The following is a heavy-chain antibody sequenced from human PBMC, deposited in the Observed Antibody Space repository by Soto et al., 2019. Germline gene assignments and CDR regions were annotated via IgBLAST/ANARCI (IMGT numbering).Heavy chain of an antibody. CDR2: IYNTGRA. CDR3: ARLTYIARYDTIDY. CDR1: GGSISSNSYY. J-gene: IGHJ4*02. Sequence: QLQLQESGPGLVKPSETLSLTCTVSGGSISSNSYYWGWIRQPPGKGLEWIGSIYNTGRAYYNPSLKSRVTISVDTSKNQFSLNLSSVTAADTAVFYCARLTYIARYDTIDYWGQGTLVTVSS. V-gene: IGHV4-39*01. D-gene: IGHD3-9*01.